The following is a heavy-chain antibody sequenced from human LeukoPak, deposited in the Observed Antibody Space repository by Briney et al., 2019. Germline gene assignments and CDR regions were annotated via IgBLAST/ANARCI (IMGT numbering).Heavy chain of an antibody. D-gene: IGHD3-22*01. CDR2: IYYSGST. CDR1: GGSISSGGYY. CDR3: ASQKHYYDSSGYQVNAFDI. Sequence: SQTLSLTCTVSGGSISSGGYYWSWIRQHPGKGLEWIGYIYYSGSTYYNPSLKSRVTISVDTSKNQFSLKLSSVTAADTAVYYCASQKHYYDSSGYQVNAFDIWGQGTMVTVSS. V-gene: IGHV4-31*03. J-gene: IGHJ3*02.